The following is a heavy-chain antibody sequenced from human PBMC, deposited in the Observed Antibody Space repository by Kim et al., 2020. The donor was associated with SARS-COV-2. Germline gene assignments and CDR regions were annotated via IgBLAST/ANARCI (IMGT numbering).Heavy chain of an antibody. CDR3: AKERREMTTVTNYGMDV. J-gene: IGHJ6*02. V-gene: IGHV3-9*01. D-gene: IGHD4-17*01. Sequence: VKGRFTISRDNAKNSLYLQMNSLRAEDTALYYCAKERREMTTVTNYGMDVWGQGTTVTVSS.